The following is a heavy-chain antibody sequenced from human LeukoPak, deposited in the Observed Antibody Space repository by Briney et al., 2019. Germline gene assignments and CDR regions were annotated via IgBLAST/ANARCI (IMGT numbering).Heavy chain of an antibody. CDR1: GYTFTSYA. CDR2: INAGNGNT. D-gene: IGHD3-10*01. J-gene: IGHJ4*02. V-gene: IGHV1-3*01. Sequence: GASVKVSCKASGYTFTSYAMHWVRQAPGQRLEWMGWINAGNGNTKYSQKFQGRVTITRHTSASTAYMELSSLRSEDTAVYYCATSRMGLLWFGELFYWGQGTLVTVSS. CDR3: ATSRMGLLWFGELFY.